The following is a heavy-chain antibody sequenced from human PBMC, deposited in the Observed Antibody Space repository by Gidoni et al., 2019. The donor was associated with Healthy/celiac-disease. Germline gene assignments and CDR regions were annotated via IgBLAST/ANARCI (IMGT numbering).Heavy chain of an antibody. CDR3: ARGKDYDFWSGYSPAAYYYYGMDV. D-gene: IGHD3-3*01. Sequence: QVQLVQSGAEVKKPGASVKVSCKASGYTFTGHYMHWVRQAPGQGLEWMGWINPNSGGTNYAQKFQGWVTMTRDTSISTAYMELSRLRSDDTAVYYCARGKDYDFWSGYSPAAYYYYGMDVWGQGTTVTVSS. V-gene: IGHV1-2*04. J-gene: IGHJ6*02. CDR2: INPNSGGT. CDR1: GYTFTGHY.